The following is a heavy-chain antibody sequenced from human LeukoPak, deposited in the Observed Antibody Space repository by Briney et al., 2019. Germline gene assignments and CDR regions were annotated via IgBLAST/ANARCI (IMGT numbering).Heavy chain of an antibody. D-gene: IGHD3-22*01. CDR2: ISWNSGSI. V-gene: IGHV3-9*01. CDR1: GFTFDDYA. J-gene: IGHJ4*02. CDR3: ASPYYENSGYYPFGN. Sequence: PGGSLRLSCAASGFTFDDYAMHWVRQAPGKGLEWVSGISWNSGSIGYADSVKGRFTISRDNAKNSLYLQMNSLRAEDTALYHCASPYYENSGYYPFGNWGQGTLVTVSS.